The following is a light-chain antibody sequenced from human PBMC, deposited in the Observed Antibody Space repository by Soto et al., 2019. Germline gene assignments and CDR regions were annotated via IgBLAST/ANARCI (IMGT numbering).Light chain of an antibody. CDR1: QSLLHSDGNTY. CDR2: QVS. V-gene: IGKV2-24*01. J-gene: IGKJ1*01. Sequence: IVLTQTPLSSPVTLGQPASFSCRSGQSLLHSDGNTYLSWLHQRPGQPPRLLIYQVSKRFSGVPDRISGSGAGTNFTLRISRVEAEDAGIYFCMQSSQLRTFGQGTTVDIK. CDR3: MQSSQLRT.